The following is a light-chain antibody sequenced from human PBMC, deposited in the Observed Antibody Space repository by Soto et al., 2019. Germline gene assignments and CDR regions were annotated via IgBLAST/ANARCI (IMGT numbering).Light chain of an antibody. V-gene: IGKV1-5*03. J-gene: IGKJ1*01. CDR1: QTISSW. CDR2: KAS. Sequence: DIQMTQSPSTLSGSVGDRVTITWRASQTISSWLAWYQQKPGKAPKLLINKASTLKSGVPSRFSGSGSGTEFTLTISSLQPDDFATYYCQHYNSYSEAFGQGTKVDI. CDR3: QHYNSYSEA.